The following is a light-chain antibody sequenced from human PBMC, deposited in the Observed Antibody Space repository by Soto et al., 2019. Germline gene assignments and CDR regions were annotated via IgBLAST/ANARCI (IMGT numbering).Light chain of an antibody. CDR2: EVN. V-gene: IGLV2-8*01. CDR1: SSDVGGYNY. CDR3: SSFAGTFFV. Sequence: QSVLTQPPSASGSPGQSVTFSCTGTSSDVGGYNYVSWYQQHPGKVPKVLISEVNKRPSGVPDRFSGSKSGNTASLTVSGLQADDEADYYCSSFAGTFFVFGTGTKVTVL. J-gene: IGLJ1*01.